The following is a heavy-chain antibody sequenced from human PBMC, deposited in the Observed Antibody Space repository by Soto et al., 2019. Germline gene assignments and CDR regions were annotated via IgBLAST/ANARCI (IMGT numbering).Heavy chain of an antibody. Sequence: SETLSLTCAVYGGSFSGYYWSWIRQPPGKGLEWIGEINHSGSTNYNPSLKSRVTISVDTSKNQFSLKLSSVTAADTAVYYCARSIAAIPPNWFDPWGQGTLVTVSS. D-gene: IGHD6-6*01. CDR1: GGSFSGYY. CDR2: INHSGST. J-gene: IGHJ5*02. CDR3: ARSIAAIPPNWFDP. V-gene: IGHV4-34*01.